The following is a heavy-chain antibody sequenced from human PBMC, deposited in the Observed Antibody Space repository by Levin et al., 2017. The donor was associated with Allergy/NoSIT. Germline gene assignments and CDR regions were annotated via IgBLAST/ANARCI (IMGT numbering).Heavy chain of an antibody. CDR3: ARVLMSSSSLPSAHAFDI. CDR1: GGSISSGGYY. J-gene: IGHJ3*02. Sequence: SETLSLTCTVSGGSISSGGYYWSWIRQHPGKGLEWIGYIYYSGSTYYNPSLKSRVTISVDTSKNQFSLKLSSVTAADTAVYYCARVLMSSSSLPSAHAFDIWGQGTMVTVSS. D-gene: IGHD6-13*01. V-gene: IGHV4-31*03. CDR2: IYYSGST.